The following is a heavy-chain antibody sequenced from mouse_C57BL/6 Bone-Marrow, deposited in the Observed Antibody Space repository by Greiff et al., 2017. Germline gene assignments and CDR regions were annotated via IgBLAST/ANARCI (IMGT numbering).Heavy chain of an antibody. V-gene: IGHV1-80*01. CDR2: IYPGDGDT. Sequence: VQLQESGAELVKPGASVKISCKASGYAFSSYWMNWVKQRPGKGLEWIGQIYPGDGDTNYNGKFKGKATLTADKSSSTAYMQLSSLTSEDSAVYFCARGYYGSRLSMDYWGQGTSVTGSS. D-gene: IGHD1-1*01. CDR1: GYAFSSYW. CDR3: ARGYYGSRLSMDY. J-gene: IGHJ4*01.